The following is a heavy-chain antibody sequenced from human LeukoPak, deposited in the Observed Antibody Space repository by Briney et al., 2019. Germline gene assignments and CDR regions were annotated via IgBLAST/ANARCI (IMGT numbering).Heavy chain of an antibody. CDR3: ARDLSRVVVVVPAAYFDY. CDR1: GVTFSDAW. CDR2: IKQDGSEK. D-gene: IGHD2-2*01. J-gene: IGHJ4*02. Sequence: GGSLRLSCALSGVTFSDAWMTWVRQAPGKGLEWVANIKQDGSEKYYVDSVKGRFTISRDNAKNSLYLQMNSLRAEDTAVYYCARDLSRVVVVVPAAYFDYWGQGTLVTVSS. V-gene: IGHV3-7*03.